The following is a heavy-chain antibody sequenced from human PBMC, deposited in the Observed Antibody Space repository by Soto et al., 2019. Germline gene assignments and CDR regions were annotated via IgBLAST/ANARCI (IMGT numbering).Heavy chain of an antibody. CDR2: VQYNGYS. CDR1: GVSITNYY. Sequence: QVQLQESGPGLVKPSETLSLTCTVSGVSITNYYCSWFWQPPGKGLEWIGYVQYNGYSAYNLTLKRRVSMSMDTSKTQFSLMLESVTATDTAVYYCARHGFGSLHGLVDVWGQGTTVIVSS. D-gene: IGHD3-10*01. V-gene: IGHV4-59*08. J-gene: IGHJ6*02. CDR3: ARHGFGSLHGLVDV.